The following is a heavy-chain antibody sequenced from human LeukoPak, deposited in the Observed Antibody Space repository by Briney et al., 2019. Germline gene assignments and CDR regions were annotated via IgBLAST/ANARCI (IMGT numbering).Heavy chain of an antibody. CDR3: ARLLWFGESAFDY. CDR1: GFTFSSHG. V-gene: IGHV3-23*01. J-gene: IGHJ4*02. CDR2: ISGSGAST. Sequence: GGSLRLSCAASGFTFSSHGMSWVRQAPGKGLEWVSGISGSGASTYHADSVKGRFTISRDNSKNTLYLQMNSLRAEDTAVYYCARLLWFGESAFDYWGQGTLVTVSS. D-gene: IGHD3-10*01.